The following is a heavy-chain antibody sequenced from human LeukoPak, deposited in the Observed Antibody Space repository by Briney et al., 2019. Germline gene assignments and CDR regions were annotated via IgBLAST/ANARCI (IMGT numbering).Heavy chain of an antibody. CDR3: AKAPRRTYYYGSGSYSDWLGGHPPQNYGMDV. CDR2: LRYDGSNK. Sequence: GGSLRLSCAAPGFTFSRYGMHWVRQAPGKGPEWVAFLRYDGSNKYYADSVKGRFTISRDNSKNTLYLQMNSLRAEDTAVYYCAKAPRRTYYYGSGSYSDWLGGHPPQNYGMDVWGQGTTVTVSS. D-gene: IGHD3-10*01. J-gene: IGHJ6*02. CDR1: GFTFSRYG. V-gene: IGHV3-30*02.